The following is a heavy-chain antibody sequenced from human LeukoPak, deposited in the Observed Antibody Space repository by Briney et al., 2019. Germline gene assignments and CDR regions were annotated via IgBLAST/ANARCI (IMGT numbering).Heavy chain of an antibody. V-gene: IGHV3-23*01. J-gene: IGHJ4*02. D-gene: IGHD5-18*01. CDR3: AKAYSYDYFDY. CDR2: ISGSGGST. CDR1: GFTFSSYA. Sequence: GGSLRLSCAASGFTFSSYAMSWVRQAPGKGLEWVSAISGSGGSTYCADSVKGRFTISRDNSKNTLYLQMNSLGAEDTAVYYCAKAYSYDYFDYWGQGTLVTVSS.